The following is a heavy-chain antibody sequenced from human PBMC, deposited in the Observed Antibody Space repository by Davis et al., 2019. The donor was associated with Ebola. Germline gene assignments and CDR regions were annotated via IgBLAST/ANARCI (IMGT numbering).Heavy chain of an antibody. J-gene: IGHJ3*01. CDR3: VRDVLGTTVAFEL. D-gene: IGHD1-14*01. Sequence: SETLSLTCTVSGDSVSSRSYYWGWIRHSPGKGLEWLGSIYFTGSTYDNPSLKSRVGISIDPSKNQFFLRLTSVTAADTAVYYGVRDVLGTTVAFELWGQGTEVTVSS. V-gene: IGHV4-39*07. CDR2: IYFTGST. CDR1: GDSVSSRSYY.